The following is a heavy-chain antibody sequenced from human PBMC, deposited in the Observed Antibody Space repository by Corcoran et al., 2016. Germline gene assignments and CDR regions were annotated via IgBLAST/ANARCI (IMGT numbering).Heavy chain of an antibody. CDR3: ARLNPGIAAAGSGGGWFDP. V-gene: IGHV2-70*04. D-gene: IGHD6-13*01. CDR1: GFSLSTSGMR. CDR2: IDWDDDK. Sequence: QVTLKESGPALVTPTQTLTLPCTFSGFSLSTSGMRVSWIRQPPGKALEWLARIDWDDDKFYSTSLKTRLTISKDTSKNQVVLTMTNMDPVDTATYYCARLNPGIAAAGSGGGWFDPWGQGTLVTVSS. J-gene: IGHJ5*02.